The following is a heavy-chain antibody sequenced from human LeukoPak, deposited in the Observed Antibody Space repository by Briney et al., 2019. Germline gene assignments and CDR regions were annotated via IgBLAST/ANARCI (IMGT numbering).Heavy chain of an antibody. CDR3: ARYCSGGSCYDC. Sequence: SETLPLTCTVSGGSINSYYWSWIRQPPGKGLEWIGNIYYTGGTNYNPSLKSRVTISVDASKNQFSLKLSSVTAADTAVYYCARYCSGGSCYDCWGQGTLVTVSS. CDR2: IYYTGGT. CDR1: GGSINSYY. J-gene: IGHJ4*02. V-gene: IGHV4-59*01. D-gene: IGHD2-15*01.